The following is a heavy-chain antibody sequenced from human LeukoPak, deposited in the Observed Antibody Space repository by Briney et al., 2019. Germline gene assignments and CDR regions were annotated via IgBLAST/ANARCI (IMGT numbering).Heavy chain of an antibody. CDR1: GDSIASTIHY. CDR2: MYYSGST. J-gene: IGHJ5*02. CDR3: ARVNTLIRGIGWFDP. V-gene: IGHV4-39*07. D-gene: IGHD3-10*01. Sequence: SETLSLTCTVSGDSIASTIHYWAWIRQPPGKGLEWIGSMYYSGSTYYNPSIKSRVTMSLDTSENQLSLKLSSVTAADTAVYYCARVNTLIRGIGWFDPWGQGILVTVSS.